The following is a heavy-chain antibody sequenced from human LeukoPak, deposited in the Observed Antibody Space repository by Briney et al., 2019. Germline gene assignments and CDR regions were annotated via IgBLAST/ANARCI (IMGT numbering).Heavy chain of an antibody. D-gene: IGHD3-9*01. CDR1: GFTISGFW. CDR3: VRETRTGLDLSFDL. J-gene: IGHJ6*02. Sequence: GGSLRLSCVASGFTISGFWLHWVRQVPGERPVWVSRINSDGSRLTSADSVKGRSTISRDNAKNTLSLQMKNLRAEDTAVYYCVRETRTGLDLSFDLWGRGTTVSVSS. V-gene: IGHV3-74*01. CDR2: INSDGSRL.